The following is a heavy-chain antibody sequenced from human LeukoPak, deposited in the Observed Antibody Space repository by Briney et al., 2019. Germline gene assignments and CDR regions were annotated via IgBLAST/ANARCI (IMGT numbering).Heavy chain of an antibody. CDR1: GFTVSSNY. J-gene: IGHJ4*02. V-gene: IGHV3-66*02. D-gene: IGHD6-19*01. CDR3: ARVRRYSSGWYGVY. CDR2: IYSGGST. Sequence: EGSLRLSCAASGFTVSSNYMSWVRQAPGKGLEWVSVIYSGGSTYYADSVKGRFTISRDNSKNTLYLQMNSLRAEDTAVYYCARVRRYSSGWYGVYWGQGTLVTVSS.